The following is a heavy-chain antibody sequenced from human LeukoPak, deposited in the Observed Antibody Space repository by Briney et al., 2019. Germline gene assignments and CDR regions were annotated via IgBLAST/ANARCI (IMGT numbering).Heavy chain of an antibody. J-gene: IGHJ4*02. CDR3: AKSNGYGLIDY. D-gene: IGHD5-12*01. Sequence: PGGSLRLSCAASGFTFSSYAMHWVRQSPGKGLEWIGNIYSSGNTYYNASLKSRVTMYIGTSKNQFSLKLSSVTAADTAMYYRAKSNGYGLIDYWGQGTLVTVSS. CDR2: IYSSGNT. CDR1: GFTFSSYAMH. V-gene: IGHV4-59*04.